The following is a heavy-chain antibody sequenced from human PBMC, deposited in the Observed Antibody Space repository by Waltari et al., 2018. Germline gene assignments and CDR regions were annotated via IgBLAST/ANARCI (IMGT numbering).Heavy chain of an antibody. CDR3: ARVQTHLRGYSYGYVNWFDP. Sequence: QVQLQESGPGLVKPSETLSLTCTVSGGSISSYYWSWIRQPPGKGLEWIGYIYYSGSTNYNPSLKSRVTISVDTSKNQFSLKLSSVTAADTAVYYCARVQTHLRGYSYGYVNWFDPWGQETLVTVSS. V-gene: IGHV4-59*01. CDR1: GGSISSYY. J-gene: IGHJ5*02. D-gene: IGHD5-18*01. CDR2: IYYSGST.